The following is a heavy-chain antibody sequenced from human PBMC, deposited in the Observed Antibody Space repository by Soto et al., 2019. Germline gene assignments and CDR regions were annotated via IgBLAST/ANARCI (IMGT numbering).Heavy chain of an antibody. CDR2: ITGSGGIT. V-gene: IGHV3-23*01. CDR3: AKERIRRAFEF. Sequence: EVQLLESGGGLIQPGGSLRLSCAASGFTFRSYAMNWVRQAPGKGLEWVSTITGSGGITYYVDSVKGRFTISRDNSKTTLYLQMNSLTAEDTAVYYCAKERIRRAFEFWGQGTTVTVSS. CDR1: GFTFRSYA. D-gene: IGHD2-15*01. J-gene: IGHJ3*01.